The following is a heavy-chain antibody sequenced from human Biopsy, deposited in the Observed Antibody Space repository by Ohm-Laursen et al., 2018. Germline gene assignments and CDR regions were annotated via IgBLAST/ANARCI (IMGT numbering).Heavy chain of an antibody. CDR2: INPNSGAT. D-gene: IGHD3-3*01. J-gene: IGHJ3*01. Sequence: ASVKVSCKPSGYTFTAHSVHWVRQAPAQGLEGLGWINPNSGATSYAQNFQGRVTLTRDTSTSTAHMELSDLRSDDTAVYFCARDVRVVSGFANDARDVWGQGTMVTVSS. V-gene: IGHV1-2*02. CDR3: ARDVRVVSGFANDARDV. CDR1: GYTFTAHS.